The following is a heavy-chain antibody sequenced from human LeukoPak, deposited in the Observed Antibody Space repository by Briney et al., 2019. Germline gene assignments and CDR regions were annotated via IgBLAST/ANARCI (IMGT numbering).Heavy chain of an antibody. V-gene: IGHV5-51*01. J-gene: IGHJ5*02. D-gene: IGHD2-15*01. CDR3: ARGGRLSSDGSWTWFDP. Sequence: GESLKISCKGSGYTFTSYWIGWVRQMPGKGLEWMGIIYPGDSDTRYSPSFQGQVTMSVDKSISTAYVQWSSLKASDTAMYYCARGGRLSSDGSWTWFDPWGQGTLVTVSS. CDR2: IYPGDSDT. CDR1: GYTFTSYW.